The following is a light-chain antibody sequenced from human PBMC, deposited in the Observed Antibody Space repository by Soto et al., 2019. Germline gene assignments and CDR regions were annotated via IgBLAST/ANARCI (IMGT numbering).Light chain of an antibody. V-gene: IGLV2-23*01. J-gene: IGLJ1*01. CDR3: CLYIGATTYV. CDR2: EGH. CDR1: SGFVGSFSL. Sequence: QSVLAQPASVSGSPGQSITISCTGTSGFVGSFSLVSWYQQHPGKAPKAMISEGHRRPSGVPDRCSGSTSVNSASLTISGLQADDEADYYCCLYIGATTYVFGTGTKVTVL.